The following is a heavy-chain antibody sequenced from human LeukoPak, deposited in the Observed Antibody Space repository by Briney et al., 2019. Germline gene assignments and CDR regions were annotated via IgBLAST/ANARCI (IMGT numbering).Heavy chain of an antibody. CDR2: IYTSGST. CDR1: GGSISSYY. J-gene: IGHJ4*01. CDR3: ARQIEDTAMVIHDY. Sequence: SETLSLTCTVSGGSISSYYWSWIRQPPGKGLEWIGYIYTSGSTNYNPSLKSRVTISVDTSKNRFSLKLSSVTAADTAVYYCARQIEDTAMVIHDYWGQGTLVTVSS. V-gene: IGHV4-4*09. D-gene: IGHD5-18*01.